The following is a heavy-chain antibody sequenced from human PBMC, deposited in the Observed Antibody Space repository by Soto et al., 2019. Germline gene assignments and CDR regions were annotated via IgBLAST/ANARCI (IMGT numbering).Heavy chain of an antibody. CDR3: AGYTIRGNGRAFDI. J-gene: IGHJ3*02. CDR2: MNPNSGNT. CDR1: GYTFTSYD. Sequence: ASVKVSCKASGYTFTSYDINWVRQATGQGLEWMGWMNPNSGNTGYAQKFQGRVTMTRNTSISTAYMELSSLRSEDTAVYYCAGYTIRGNGRAFDIWGQGTMVTVSS. V-gene: IGHV1-8*01. D-gene: IGHD3-16*01.